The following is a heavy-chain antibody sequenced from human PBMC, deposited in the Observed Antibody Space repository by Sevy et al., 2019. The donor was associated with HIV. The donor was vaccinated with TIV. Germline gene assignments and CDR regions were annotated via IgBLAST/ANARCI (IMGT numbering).Heavy chain of an antibody. CDR2: IRSKANSYAT. V-gene: IGHV3-73*01. CDR1: GFTFSGSA. D-gene: IGHD2-2*02. J-gene: IGHJ6*02. CDR3: TRPGEGYCSSTSCYTDNYYYYGMDV. Sequence: GGSLRLSCAASGFTFSGSAMHWVRQASGKGLEWVGRIRSKANSYATAYAASVKGRFTISRDDSKNTAYLQMNSLKTEDTAVYYCTRPGEGYCSSTSCYTDNYYYYGMDVWGQGTTVTVSS.